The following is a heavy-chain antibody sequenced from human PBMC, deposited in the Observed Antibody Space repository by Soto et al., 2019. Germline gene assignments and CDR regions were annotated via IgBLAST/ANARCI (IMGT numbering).Heavy chain of an antibody. CDR3: ARRGYCSSTSCYRVFGLYYYYGMDV. J-gene: IGHJ6*02. CDR2: INPNSGGT. CDR1: GYTFTGCY. V-gene: IGHV1-2*02. Sequence: ASVKVSCKASGYTFTGCYMHWVRQAPGQGLEWMGWINPNSGGTNYAQKFQGRVTMTRDTSISTAYMELSRLRSDDTAVYYCARRGYCSSTSCYRVFGLYYYYGMDVWGQGTTVTVSS. D-gene: IGHD2-2*01.